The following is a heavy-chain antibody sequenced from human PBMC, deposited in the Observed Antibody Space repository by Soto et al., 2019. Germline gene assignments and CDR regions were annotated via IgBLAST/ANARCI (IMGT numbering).Heavy chain of an antibody. CDR2: ISYDGTNK. CDR3: ARDPKTSGGQHWAFNYFDS. D-gene: IGHD7-27*01. J-gene: IGHJ4*02. V-gene: IGHV3-30-3*01. Sequence: GGSRRLSCAASGFSFSISPMHWVCQAPGKGPEWVALISYDGTNKFYADSVKGRFTISRDNSKSTLYLQVDSLRPEDAAVYYCARDPKTSGGQHWAFNYFDSWGQGTLVTVSS. CDR1: GFSFSISP.